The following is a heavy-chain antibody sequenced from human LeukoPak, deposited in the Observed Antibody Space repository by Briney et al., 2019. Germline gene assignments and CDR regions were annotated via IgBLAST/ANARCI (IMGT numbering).Heavy chain of an antibody. V-gene: IGHV3-48*02. CDR2: ISSSSSTI. CDR1: GFTFSSYS. J-gene: IGHJ4*02. Sequence: PGGSLRLSCAASGFTFSSYSMNWVRQAPGKGLEWVSYISSSSSTINYADSVKSRFTISRDNAKKSLYLQMNSLRDEDTAVYFCARDMERRGDFDYWGQGTLVTVSS. D-gene: IGHD1-1*01. CDR3: ARDMERRGDFDY.